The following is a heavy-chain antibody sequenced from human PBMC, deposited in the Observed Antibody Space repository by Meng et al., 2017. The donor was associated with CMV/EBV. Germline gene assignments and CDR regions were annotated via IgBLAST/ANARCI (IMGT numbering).Heavy chain of an antibody. V-gene: IGHV3-33*01. Sequence: SFSSSSMHGVRQVPGKGLEWVAVVWYDGSNQNYADSVKGRFTISRDNSKNTLYLEMNNLRAEDTAVYYCARDLVVAGPNSGLDYWGRETLVTVSS. CDR3: ARDLVVAGPNSGLDY. J-gene: IGHJ4*02. D-gene: IGHD6-19*01. CDR1: SFSSSS. CDR2: VWYDGSNQ.